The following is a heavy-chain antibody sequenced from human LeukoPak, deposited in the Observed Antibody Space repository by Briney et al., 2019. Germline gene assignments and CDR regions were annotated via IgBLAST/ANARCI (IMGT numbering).Heavy chain of an antibody. V-gene: IGHV3-30*04. J-gene: IGHJ4*02. CDR2: ISYDGRDT. D-gene: IGHD5-12*01. Sequence: AGPLRLSCAASGFTFSRFALHWVRQAPGKGLEWVAVISYDGRDTHYADSVKGRFTISRDNSKNTLYLQMNSLRPEDTAVYYCAKDRVEIATYFFDYWGQGTLVTVSP. CDR1: GFTFSRFA. CDR3: AKDRVEIATYFFDY.